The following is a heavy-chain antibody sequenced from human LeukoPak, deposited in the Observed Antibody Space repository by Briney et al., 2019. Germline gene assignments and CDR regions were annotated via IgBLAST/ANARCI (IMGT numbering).Heavy chain of an antibody. J-gene: IGHJ4*02. CDR2: INHSGST. V-gene: IGHV4-34*01. CDR3: ARVLGGSGVVDY. CDR1: GGSFSGYY. Sequence: SETLSLTCAVYGGSFSGYYWSWIRQPPGKGLEWIGEINHSGSTNYNPSLKSRVTISVDTSKNQFSLKLSSVTAADTAVYYCARVLGGSGVVDYWGQGTLVTVSS. D-gene: IGHD6-19*01.